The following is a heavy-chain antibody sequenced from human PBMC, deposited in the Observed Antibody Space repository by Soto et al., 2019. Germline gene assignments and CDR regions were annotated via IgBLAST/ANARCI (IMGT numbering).Heavy chain of an antibody. J-gene: IGHJ1*01. CDR2: IIPVFGRP. Sequence: SVKVSCKASGGSFGSFGISWVRQAPGQGLEWMGGIIPVFGRPNYAQRFRGRLTITADESTNTVYLELIDLRSEDTAVYYCAREGSGYNLWGQGTQVTVSS. CDR1: GGSFGSFG. CDR3: AREGSGYNL. V-gene: IGHV1-69*13. D-gene: IGHD5-12*01.